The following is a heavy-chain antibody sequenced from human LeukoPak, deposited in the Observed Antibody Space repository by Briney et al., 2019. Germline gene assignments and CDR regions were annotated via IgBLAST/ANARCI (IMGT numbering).Heavy chain of an antibody. D-gene: IGHD3-10*01. J-gene: IGHJ4*02. CDR1: GFSLSTSGLR. CDR2: IDWDDDK. V-gene: IGHV2-70*04. Sequence: SGPALVKPPQTLTLTCTFSGFSLSTSGLRVSWIRQPPGKALEWLARIDWDDDKFYSTSLKARLTISKDTSKSQVVLTMTHMDPVDTATYYCARESYYGSGSYYDYWGQGTLVTVSS. CDR3: ARESYYGSGSYYDY.